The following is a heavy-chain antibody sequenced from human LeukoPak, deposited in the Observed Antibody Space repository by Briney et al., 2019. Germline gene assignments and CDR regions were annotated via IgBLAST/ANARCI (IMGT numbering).Heavy chain of an antibody. CDR1: GGSFSGYY. CDR3: ARVLLWFGEPPCWFDP. Sequence: PSETLSLTCAVYGGSFSGYYWSWIRQPPGKGLEWIGEINHSGSTNYNPSLKSRVTISVDTSKNQFSLKLSSVTAADTAVYYCARVLLWFGEPPCWFDPWGQGTLVTVSS. D-gene: IGHD3-10*01. J-gene: IGHJ5*02. CDR2: INHSGST. V-gene: IGHV4-34*01.